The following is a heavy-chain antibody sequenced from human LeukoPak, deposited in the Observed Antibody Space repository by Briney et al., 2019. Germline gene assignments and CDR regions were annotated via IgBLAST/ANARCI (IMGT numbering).Heavy chain of an antibody. CDR2: IYTSGST. J-gene: IGHJ3*02. CDR3: AREAYCSSTSCYYWAFDI. CDR1: GGSISSYY. D-gene: IGHD2-2*01. Sequence: SETLSPTCTVSGGSISSYYWSWIRQPAGKGLEWIGRIYTSGSTNYNPSLKSRVTMSVDTSKNQFSLKLSSVTAADTAVYYCAREAYCSSTSCYYWAFDIWGQGTMATVSS. V-gene: IGHV4-4*07.